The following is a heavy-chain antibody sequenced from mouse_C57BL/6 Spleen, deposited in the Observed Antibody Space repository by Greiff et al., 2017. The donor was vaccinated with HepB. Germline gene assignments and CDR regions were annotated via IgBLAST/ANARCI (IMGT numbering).Heavy chain of an antibody. Sequence: EVKLMESGPGLVKPSQSLSLTCSVTGYSITSGYYWNWIRQFPGNKLEWMGYISYDGSNNYNPSLKNRISITRDTSKNQFFLKLNSVTTEDTATYYCARKWDSSGYPPYAMDDWGQGTSVPVSS. CDR1: GYSITSGYY. V-gene: IGHV3-6*01. D-gene: IGHD3-2*02. J-gene: IGHJ4*01. CDR3: ARKWDSSGYPPYAMDD. CDR2: ISYDGSN.